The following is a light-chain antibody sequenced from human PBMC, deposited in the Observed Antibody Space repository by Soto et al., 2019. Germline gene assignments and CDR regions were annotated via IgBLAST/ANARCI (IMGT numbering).Light chain of an antibody. V-gene: IGKV3-20*01. CDR2: GAS. CDR3: QQYGSSLVIT. CDR1: QSVSSSY. J-gene: IGKJ5*01. Sequence: EIVLTQSPGTLSLSPGERATLSCRASQSVSSSYLAWYQQKPGQAPRLLIYGASSRATGIPDRFSGSGSGRDFTLTICRLEPEDFAVYYCQQYGSSLVITFGQGTRLEIK.